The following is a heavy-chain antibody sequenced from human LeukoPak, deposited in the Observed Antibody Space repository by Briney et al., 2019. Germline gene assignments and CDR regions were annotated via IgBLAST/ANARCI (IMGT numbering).Heavy chain of an antibody. Sequence: SQTLSLTCVISGDSVSNDSAAWNWVRQSPSRGLEWLGGTYYRSKWYNDYAPSVKSRITVNPDTSKNQFSLQLNSVTSEDTAVYFCATRWSFGGHWEAFDTWGQGTVVIVSS. J-gene: IGHJ3*02. CDR1: GDSVSNDSAA. CDR3: ATRWSFGGHWEAFDT. D-gene: IGHD3-10*01. CDR2: TYYRSKWYN. V-gene: IGHV6-1*01.